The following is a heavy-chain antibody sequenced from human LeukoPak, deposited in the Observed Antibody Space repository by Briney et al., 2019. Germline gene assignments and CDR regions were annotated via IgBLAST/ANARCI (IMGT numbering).Heavy chain of an antibody. CDR2: IWYDASNK. D-gene: IGHD6-13*01. Sequence: GGSLRLSCAASGFTFSSFGMHWVRQAPGKGLEWVAVIWYDASNKYYADSVKGRFTISRDDSKNTLFLQMNSLRDDNTAVYYCVRGVGVSRFNYFDPWGQGTLVIVSS. CDR1: GFTFSSFG. CDR3: VRGVGVSRFNYFDP. V-gene: IGHV3-33*01. J-gene: IGHJ5*02.